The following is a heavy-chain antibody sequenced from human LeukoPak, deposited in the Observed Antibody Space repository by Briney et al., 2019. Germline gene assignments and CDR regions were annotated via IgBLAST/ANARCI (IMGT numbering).Heavy chain of an antibody. CDR2: IYNSGTT. J-gene: IGHJ4*02. CDR3: TKATQWLAFDY. Sequence: PSETLSLTCTVSGGSISSHFWSWIRQPPGQGLEWIGNIYNSGTTNYNPSLNSRVTMSVDTSKNQLSLQLTSVTAADTAVYYCTKATQWLAFDYWGRGTLVTVSS. D-gene: IGHD6-19*01. V-gene: IGHV4-59*11. CDR1: GGSISSHF.